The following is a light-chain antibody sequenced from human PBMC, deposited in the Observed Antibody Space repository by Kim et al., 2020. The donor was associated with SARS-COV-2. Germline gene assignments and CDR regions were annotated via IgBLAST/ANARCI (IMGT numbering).Light chain of an antibody. CDR2: QDD. V-gene: IGLV3-1*01. Sequence: SVSPGQTASITCSGDELGDKYTCWYQQKPGQSPVLVIYQDDKRPSGIPERFSGSNSGNAATLTIGGTQAMDEADYYCQAWDSSTVVFGTGTKVTVL. CDR3: QAWDSSTVV. CDR1: ELGDKY. J-gene: IGLJ1*01.